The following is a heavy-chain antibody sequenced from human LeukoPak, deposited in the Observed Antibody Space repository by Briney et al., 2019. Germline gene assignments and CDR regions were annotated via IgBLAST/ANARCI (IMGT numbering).Heavy chain of an antibody. Sequence: GGSLRLSCAASGFTVSSNYMSWVRQAPGKGLEWVSVFYSGGSTYYADSVKGRFTISRDNSKNTLYLQMNTLRAEDTAVYYCARDPSGYCSGGRCYYNWFDPRGQGTLVTVSS. CDR2: FYSGGST. CDR1: GFTVSSNY. D-gene: IGHD2-15*01. V-gene: IGHV3-53*01. J-gene: IGHJ5*02. CDR3: ARDPSGYCSGGRCYYNWFDP.